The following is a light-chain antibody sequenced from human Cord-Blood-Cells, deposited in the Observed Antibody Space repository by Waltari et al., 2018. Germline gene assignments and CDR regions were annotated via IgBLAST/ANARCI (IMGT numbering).Light chain of an antibody. CDR3: CSYAGSSTWV. CDR1: SSDVGSYNL. CDR2: EGS. J-gene: IGLJ3*02. Sequence: QSALTQPGSVSGSPGQSITISCTGTSSDVGSYNLVSWYQQHPVKAPKLMVYEGSKRPSGVSNRFSGSKSGNTASLTISGLQAEDEADYYCCSYAGSSTWVFGGGTKLTVL. V-gene: IGLV2-23*01.